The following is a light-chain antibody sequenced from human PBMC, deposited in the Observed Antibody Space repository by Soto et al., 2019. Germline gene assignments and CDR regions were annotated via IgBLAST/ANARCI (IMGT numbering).Light chain of an antibody. V-gene: IGKV3-15*01. CDR3: QQYNNWPPT. Sequence: EIVLTQSPGTLSLSPGGRATLSCRTSQSVSSNYLAWYQQKPGQAPRLLIYGASTRATGIPARFSGSGSGTEFTLTISSLQSEDFAAYYCQQYNNWPPTFGQGTKVDIK. CDR2: GAS. J-gene: IGKJ1*01. CDR1: QSVSSN.